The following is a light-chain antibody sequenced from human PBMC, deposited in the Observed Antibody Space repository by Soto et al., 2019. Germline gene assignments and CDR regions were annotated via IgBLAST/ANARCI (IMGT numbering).Light chain of an antibody. Sequence: DIQMTQSPSSVSASVGDRVTITCRASQAISTWLAWYQQKPGKAPSLLVYGASTLQSGVPPRFSGSGSGTDFTLTISSLQPEDFATYYCKQADSLPWTFGQGTKVDIK. V-gene: IGKV1-12*01. CDR1: QAISTW. CDR3: KQADSLPWT. CDR2: GAS. J-gene: IGKJ1*01.